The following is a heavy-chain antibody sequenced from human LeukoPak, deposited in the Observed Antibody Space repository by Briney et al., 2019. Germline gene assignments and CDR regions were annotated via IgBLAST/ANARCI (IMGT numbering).Heavy chain of an antibody. J-gene: IGHJ6*03. CDR1: GGPFSGYY. CDR3: ARGWGGSSWYGYYYMDV. D-gene: IGHD6-13*01. CDR2: INHSGST. Sequence: SETLSLTCAVYGGPFSGYYWSWIRQPPGKGLEWLGEINHSGSTNYNPSLKTRVTISVDTSKNQFSLTLSSVTAADTAVYYCARGWGGSSWYGYYYMDVWGKGTTVTVSS. V-gene: IGHV4-34*01.